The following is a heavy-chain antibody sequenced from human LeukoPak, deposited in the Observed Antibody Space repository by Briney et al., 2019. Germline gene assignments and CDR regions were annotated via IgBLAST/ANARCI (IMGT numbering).Heavy chain of an antibody. J-gene: IGHJ6*03. CDR3: AREAYSSSFYYYYFMDV. CDR2: ISAYNGNT. CDR1: GYTFTSYG. D-gene: IGHD6-6*01. V-gene: IGHV1-18*01. Sequence: ASAKVSCKASGYTFTSYGISWLRQAPGQGLEGMGWISAYNGNTNYAQKLQGRVTMTTDTSTSTAYMELRSLRSDDTAVYYCAREAYSSSFYYYYFMDVWGKGTTVTVSS.